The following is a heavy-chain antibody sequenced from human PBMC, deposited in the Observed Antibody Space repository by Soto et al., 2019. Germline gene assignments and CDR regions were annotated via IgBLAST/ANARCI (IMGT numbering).Heavy chain of an antibody. CDR1: GGSISSYY. V-gene: IGHV4-59*01. Sequence: SETLSLTCTVSGGSISSYYWSWIRQPPGKGLEWIGYIYYSGSTNYNPSLKSRVTISVDTSKNQFSLKLSSVTAADTAVYYCARSYWGYYYGSGSFYFDYWGQGTLVTVSS. D-gene: IGHD3-10*01. J-gene: IGHJ4*02. CDR2: IYYSGST. CDR3: ARSYWGYYYGSGSFYFDY.